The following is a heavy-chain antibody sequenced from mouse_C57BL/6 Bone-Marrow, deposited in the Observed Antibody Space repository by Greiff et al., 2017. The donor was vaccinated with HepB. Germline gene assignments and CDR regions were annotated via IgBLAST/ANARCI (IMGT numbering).Heavy chain of an antibody. J-gene: IGHJ2*01. CDR3: AKEPTTVVSTNFLDY. CDR2: ISSGSSTI. D-gene: IGHD1-1*01. V-gene: IGHV5-17*01. Sequence: EVQVVESGGGLVKPGGSLKLSCAASGFTFSDYGMHWVRQAPEKGLEWVAYISSGSSTIYYADTVKGRFTISRDNAKNTLFLQMTSLRSEDTAMYYCAKEPTTVVSTNFLDYWGQGTTLTVSS. CDR1: GFTFSDYG.